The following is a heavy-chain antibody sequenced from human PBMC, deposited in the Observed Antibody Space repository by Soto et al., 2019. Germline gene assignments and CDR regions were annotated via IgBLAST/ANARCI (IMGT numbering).Heavy chain of an antibody. V-gene: IGHV4-59*08. CDR2: IYYTENT. J-gene: IGHJ3*02. Sequence: SETLSLTCIVSGGSISDYYWSWYRQPPGRGLEWIGYIYYTENTNQNPSLKSRLTISIDTSKNQFSMKLNSVTAADTAVYYCAKHVQGSRGYDPADMWGQGTMVTVSS. CDR1: GGSISDYY. D-gene: IGHD5-12*01. CDR3: AKHVQGSRGYDPADM.